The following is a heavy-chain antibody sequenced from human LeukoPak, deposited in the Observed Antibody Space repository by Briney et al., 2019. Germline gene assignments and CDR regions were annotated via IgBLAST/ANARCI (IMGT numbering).Heavy chain of an antibody. J-gene: IGHJ3*02. Sequence: PGGSLRLSCAASGFTFSSYWMSWVRQAPGKGLEWVANIKQDGSEKYYVDSVKGRFTTSYVDSVKGRFTISRDNAKNSLYLQMNSLRAEDTAVYYCARDREQMTTVPLDAFDIWGQGTMVTVSS. CDR3: ARDREQMTTVPLDAFDI. CDR2: IKQDGSEK. CDR1: GFTFSSYW. D-gene: IGHD4-17*01. V-gene: IGHV3-7*01.